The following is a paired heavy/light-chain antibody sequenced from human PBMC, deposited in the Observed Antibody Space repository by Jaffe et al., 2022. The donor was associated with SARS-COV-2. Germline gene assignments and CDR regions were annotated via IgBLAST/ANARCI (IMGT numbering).Light chain of an antibody. CDR3: QQHGNSPLFS. CDR2: AAS. CDR1: QSVGSHY. J-gene: IGKJ2*01. Sequence: EIVLTQSPGTLSLSPGERATLSCRANQSVGSHYLVWYQQKPGQPPRVLIYAASSRATGVPDRFSGSGSGTDFTLTISRLEPEDFALYYCQQHGNSPLFSFGQGTRLEIK. V-gene: IGKV3-20*01.
Heavy chain of an antibody. D-gene: IGHD5-18*01. J-gene: IGHJ4*02. CDR3: ARDPIDGYSHFDY. V-gene: IGHV4-61*02. CDR1: GGSISGNNY. CDR2: ISSSGTT. Sequence: QVQLQESGPGLVKPSQTLSLTCTVSGGSISGNNYWNWIRQPAGEGLEWIGRISSSGTTDYTPSLMSRVTISIDVSKNQFSLNLNSVTAADTAVYYCARDPIDGYSHFDYWGQGTLVTVSS.